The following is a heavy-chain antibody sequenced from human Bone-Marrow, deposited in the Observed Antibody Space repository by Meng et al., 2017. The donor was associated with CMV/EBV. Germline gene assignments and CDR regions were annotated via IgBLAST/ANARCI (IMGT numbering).Heavy chain of an antibody. CDR1: GFTFSSYA. CDR2: ISYDGSNK. CDR3: VLDYCSSTSCYRGNYYYGMDV. D-gene: IGHD2-2*01. V-gene: IGHV3-30*04. Sequence: GGSLRLSCAASGFTFSSYAMHWVRQAPGKGLEWVAVISYDGSNKYYADSVKGRFTISRDNSKNTLYLQMNSLRAEDTAVYYCVLDYCSSTSCYRGNYYYGMDVWGQGTTVTVSS. J-gene: IGHJ6*02.